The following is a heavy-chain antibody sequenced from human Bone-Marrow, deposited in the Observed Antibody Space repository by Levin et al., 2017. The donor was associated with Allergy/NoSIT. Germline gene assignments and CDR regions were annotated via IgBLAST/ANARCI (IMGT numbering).Heavy chain of an antibody. D-gene: IGHD2-15*01. Sequence: SETLSLTCTVSGDSISSGDDYWSWIRQSPGKGLEWIGYIYYSGSTSYNPSLKSRVIMSVDTSKNHFSLRLGSATATDTAVYYCARCSGGTCYSGLDSWGQGTLVTVSS. CDR2: IYYSGST. CDR1: GDSISSGDDY. CDR3: ARCSGGTCYSGLDS. J-gene: IGHJ4*02. V-gene: IGHV4-30-4*01.